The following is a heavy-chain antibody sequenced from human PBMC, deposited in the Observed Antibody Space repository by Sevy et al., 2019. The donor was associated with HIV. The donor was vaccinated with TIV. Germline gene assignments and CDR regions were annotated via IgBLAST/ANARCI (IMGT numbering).Heavy chain of an antibody. CDR1: GFTFSGSA. D-gene: IGHD2-2*02. J-gene: IGHJ6*02. CDR2: IRSKANSYAT. Sequence: GGSLRLSCAASGFTFSGSAMHWVRQASGKGLEWVGRIRSKANSYATAYAASVKGRFTISRDDSKNTAYLQMNSLKTEETAVYYCTRLKGGYCSSTSCYTGGRYYYYGMDVWGQWTTVTVSS. CDR3: TRLKGGYCSSTSCYTGGRYYYYGMDV. V-gene: IGHV3-73*01.